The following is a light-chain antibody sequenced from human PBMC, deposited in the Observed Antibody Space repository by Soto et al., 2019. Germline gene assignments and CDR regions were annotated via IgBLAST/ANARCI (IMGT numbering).Light chain of an antibody. Sequence: EIVMTQSPATLPVSPGERATLSCRASQSVSSNLAWYPQRPCQAPRLRIYGASTRATGIPARFSGSGSGTEFTLTISSLQSEYFAIYYCQQYNNWPPFTFGPGTKVDSK. CDR1: QSVSSN. CDR3: QQYNNWPPFT. V-gene: IGKV3-15*01. CDR2: GAS. J-gene: IGKJ3*01.